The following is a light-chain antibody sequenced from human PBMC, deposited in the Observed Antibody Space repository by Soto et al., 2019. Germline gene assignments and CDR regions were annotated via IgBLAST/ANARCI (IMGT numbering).Light chain of an antibody. J-gene: IGLJ2*01. Sequence: QSALTQPASVSGSPGQSITISCTGTSSDVGGYNYVSWYQQHPGKAPKLMIHDVSNRPSGVPNRFSGSKSGNTASLTISGLQAEDEAGYYCSSYTSSTTLVFGGGTKLTVL. V-gene: IGLV2-14*01. CDR3: SSYTSSTTLV. CDR1: SSDVGGYNY. CDR2: DVS.